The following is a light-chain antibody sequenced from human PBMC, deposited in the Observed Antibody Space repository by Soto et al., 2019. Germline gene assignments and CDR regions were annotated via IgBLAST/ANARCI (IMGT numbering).Light chain of an antibody. J-gene: IGKJ2*01. V-gene: IGKV1-5*03. Sequence: DIQMTQSPSTLSASVGDRVTITCRASQSISSWLAWYQQKPGKAPKLLIYKASSLESGVPSRFSGSGSGTEFTLTISSLQPDDFATYYCQKYNSSSNTFGQGTKLEIK. CDR1: QSISSW. CDR3: QKYNSSSNT. CDR2: KAS.